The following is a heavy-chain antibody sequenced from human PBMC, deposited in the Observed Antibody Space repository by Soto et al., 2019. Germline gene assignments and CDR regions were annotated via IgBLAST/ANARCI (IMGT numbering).Heavy chain of an antibody. CDR3: AKDRVRSSSYLDY. Sequence: LRLSCAASGFTFSSYGMHWVRQAPGKGLEWVAVISYDGSNKYYADSVKGRFTISRDNSKNTLYLQMNSLRAEDTAVYYCAKDRVRSSSYLDYWRQGTLVTVSS. J-gene: IGHJ4*02. V-gene: IGHV3-30*18. CDR2: ISYDGSNK. CDR1: GFTFSSYG. D-gene: IGHD2-2*01.